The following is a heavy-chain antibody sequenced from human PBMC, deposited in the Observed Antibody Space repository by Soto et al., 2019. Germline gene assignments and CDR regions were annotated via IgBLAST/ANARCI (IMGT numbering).Heavy chain of an antibody. CDR3: ARDPKPLLLWFGNGHNWFDP. CDR1: GYTFTSYG. D-gene: IGHD3-10*01. V-gene: IGHV1-18*01. Sequence: QVQLVQSGAEVKKPGASVKVSCKASGYTFTSYGISWVRQAPGQGLEWMGWISAYNGNTNYAQKLQGRATMTTDTSTSTAYMELRSLRSDDTAVYYCARDPKPLLLWFGNGHNWFDPWGQGTLVTVSS. J-gene: IGHJ5*02. CDR2: ISAYNGNT.